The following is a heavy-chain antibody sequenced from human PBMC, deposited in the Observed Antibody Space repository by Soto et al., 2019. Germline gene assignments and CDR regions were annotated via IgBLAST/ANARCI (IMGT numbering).Heavy chain of an antibody. Sequence: EVQLVESGGGLVQPGGSLRLSCAASGFTFSDHYMDWVRQAPGKGLEWVGRTRNKANSYTTEYAASVKGRFTISRDDSMNSLYLQMNSLKTEDTAVYYCARPSYGAGSYFFDFWGQGTLVTVSS. CDR2: TRNKANSYTT. D-gene: IGHD3-10*01. CDR1: GFTFSDHY. V-gene: IGHV3-72*01. CDR3: ARPSYGAGSYFFDF. J-gene: IGHJ4*02.